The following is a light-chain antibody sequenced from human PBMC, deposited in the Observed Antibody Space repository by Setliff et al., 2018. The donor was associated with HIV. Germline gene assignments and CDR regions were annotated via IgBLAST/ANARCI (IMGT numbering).Light chain of an antibody. Sequence: QSVLTQPASVSGSPGQSITISCSGTSSDVGGYNYVSWYQQHPGKAPKRMIYDVSKRPSGVSTRFSGSKSGNTASLTISGLQAEDEADYFCNSYTSSSTLYVFGTGTKVTVL. CDR2: DVS. CDR1: SSDVGGYNY. CDR3: NSYTSSSTLYV. V-gene: IGLV2-14*01. J-gene: IGLJ1*01.